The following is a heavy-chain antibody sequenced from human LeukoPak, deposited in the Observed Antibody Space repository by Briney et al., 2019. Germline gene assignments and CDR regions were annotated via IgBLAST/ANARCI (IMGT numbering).Heavy chain of an antibody. Sequence: ASVKVSCKASGYTFTSYDINWVRQATGQGLEWMGWMNPNSGNTGYAQKFQGRVTMTRNTSTSTAYMELSSLRSEDTAVYYCARVEVVVAADYYYYYGMDVWGQGTTVTVSS. CDR1: GYTFTSYD. CDR3: ARVEVVVAADYYYYYGMDV. J-gene: IGHJ6*02. D-gene: IGHD2-15*01. CDR2: MNPNSGNT. V-gene: IGHV1-8*01.